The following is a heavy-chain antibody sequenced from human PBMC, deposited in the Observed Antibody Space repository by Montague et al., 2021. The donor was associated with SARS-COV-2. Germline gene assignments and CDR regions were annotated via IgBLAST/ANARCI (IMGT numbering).Heavy chain of an antibody. D-gene: IGHD2-2*01. CDR2: INHSGST. CDR3: ASVSDSGYAFDY. V-gene: IGHV4-34*01. Sequence: SETLSLTCAVYGGSFSGYYWSWIRQPPGKGLEWIGEINHSGSTNYNPSLKSRVTISVDTSKNQFSLKLSSVTAADTAVYYCASVSDSGYAFDYWGRGTLVTVSS. CDR1: GGSFSGYY. J-gene: IGHJ4*02.